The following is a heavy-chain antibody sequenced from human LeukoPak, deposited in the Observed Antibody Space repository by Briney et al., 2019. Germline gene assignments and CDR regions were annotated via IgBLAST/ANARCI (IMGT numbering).Heavy chain of an antibody. V-gene: IGHV1-69*13. CDR2: IIPIFGTA. CDR1: GGTFSSYA. J-gene: IGHJ6*03. CDR3: ARTMLEWYYYYMDV. Sequence: ASVKVSCKASGGTFSSYAISWVRQAPGQGLEWMGGIIPIFGTANYAQKFQGRVTITADESTSTAYMELSSLRSEDTAVYYCARTMLEWYYYYMDVWGKGTTVTVSS. D-gene: IGHD3-3*01.